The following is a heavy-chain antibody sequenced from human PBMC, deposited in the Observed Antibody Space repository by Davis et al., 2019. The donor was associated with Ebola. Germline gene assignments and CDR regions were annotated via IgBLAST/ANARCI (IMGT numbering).Heavy chain of an antibody. V-gene: IGHV4-61*01. Sequence: SETLSLTCTVSGGSVSSGSYYWSWIRQPPGKGLEWIGYIYYSGSTNYNPSLKSRVTISVDTSKNQFSLKLSSVTAADTAVYYCAREARQYYYYGMDVWGQGTTVTVSS. J-gene: IGHJ6*02. CDR1: GGSVSSGSYY. CDR2: IYYSGST. D-gene: IGHD6-6*01. CDR3: AREARQYYYYGMDV.